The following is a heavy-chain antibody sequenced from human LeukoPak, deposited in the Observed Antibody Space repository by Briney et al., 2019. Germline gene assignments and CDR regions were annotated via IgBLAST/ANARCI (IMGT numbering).Heavy chain of an antibody. V-gene: IGHV3-66*01. Sequence: GGSLRLSCAASGFTVNRNYMIWVRQAPGKGLECVSVIYSGGTTWYADSVKGRFTISRDTNTLYLQMNGLRAEDTAVYYCARKSDSLLVRKGDCWGQGTLVTVSS. D-gene: IGHD3-10*01. CDR1: GFTVNRNY. CDR2: IYSGGTT. CDR3: ARKSDSLLVRKGDC. J-gene: IGHJ4*02.